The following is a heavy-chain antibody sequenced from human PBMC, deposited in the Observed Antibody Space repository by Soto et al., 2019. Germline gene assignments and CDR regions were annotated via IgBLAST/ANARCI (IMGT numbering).Heavy chain of an antibody. V-gene: IGHV1-3*01. J-gene: IGHJ4*02. CDR2: INGGNGDT. Sequence: FKASGYTFTGYAIHWVRQAPGQRLEWMGWINGGNGDTKYVQKFQGRVTITRDTSAATAYMELTSLGSEDTALYHCGRGYCSSTSCQYYLDFWGQGTPVTVSS. CDR3: GRGYCSSTSCQYYLDF. CDR1: GYTFTGYA. D-gene: IGHD2-2*01.